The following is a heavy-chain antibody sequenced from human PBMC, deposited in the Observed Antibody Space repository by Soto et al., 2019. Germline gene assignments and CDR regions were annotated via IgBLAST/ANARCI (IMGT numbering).Heavy chain of an antibody. Sequence: SETLSLTCTVSGGSISSYYWSWIRQPPGKGLEWIGYIYYSGSTDYNPSLKSRVTMSVDTSKNQVSLKLNSVTTADTAVYYCARDRSTYGGGGTGEVKENWFDPWGPGTLVTVSS. CDR1: GGSISSYY. CDR3: ARDRSTYGGGGTGEVKENWFDP. CDR2: IYYSGST. J-gene: IGHJ5*02. D-gene: IGHD2-8*01. V-gene: IGHV4-59*01.